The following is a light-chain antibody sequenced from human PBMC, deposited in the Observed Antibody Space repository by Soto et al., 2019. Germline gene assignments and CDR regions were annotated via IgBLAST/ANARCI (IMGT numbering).Light chain of an antibody. V-gene: IGKV1-5*01. CDR1: QNIRSR. CDR3: QHYNSYSEA. J-gene: IGKJ1*01. CDR2: DAS. Sequence: DFQMTQSPSTLSASVGDRVTITCRASQNIRSRLAWFQQTPGKAPKILIYDASSLESGVPSRFSGSGSGTEFTLPLSSLQPDDFETYYCQHYNSYSEAFGQGTKVDIK.